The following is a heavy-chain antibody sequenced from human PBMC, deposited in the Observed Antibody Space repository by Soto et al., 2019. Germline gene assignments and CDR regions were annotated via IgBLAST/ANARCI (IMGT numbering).Heavy chain of an antibody. J-gene: IGHJ4*02. Sequence: QLQLQESGSGLVKTSETLSLTCTVSGASISYGGFSWSWIRQSPGKGLEWIGYISHLESTYFHPSFKSRLKMSIDRTRNQFSLKLSSVTAADIAVYYCARGGGYDSFDYWGQGVLVTVSS. V-gene: IGHV4-30-2*06. D-gene: IGHD5-12*01. CDR2: ISHLEST. CDR3: ARGGGYDSFDY. CDR1: GASISYGGFS.